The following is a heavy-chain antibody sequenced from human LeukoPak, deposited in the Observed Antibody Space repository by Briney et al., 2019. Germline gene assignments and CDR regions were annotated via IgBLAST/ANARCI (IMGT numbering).Heavy chain of an antibody. CDR3: ARVKAYDSSGWYYYYYMDV. CDR1: GFTFSSYE. V-gene: IGHV3-48*03. Sequence: GGSLRLSCAASGFTFSSYEMNWVRQAPGKGLEWVSYISSSGSTIYYADSVKGRFTISRDNAKNSLYLQMNSLRAEDTAVYYCARVKAYDSSGWYYYYYMDVWGKGTTVTISS. D-gene: IGHD3-22*01. J-gene: IGHJ6*03. CDR2: ISSSGSTI.